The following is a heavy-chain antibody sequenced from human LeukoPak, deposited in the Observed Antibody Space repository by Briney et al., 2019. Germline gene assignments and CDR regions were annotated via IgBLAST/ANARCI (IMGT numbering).Heavy chain of an antibody. V-gene: IGHV3-23*01. CDR1: GFTFSSYA. D-gene: IGHD6-13*01. Sequence: GGSRRLSCAASGFTFSSYAMSWVRQAPGKGLEWVSAISGSGGSTYYADSVKGRFTISRDNANNSLYLQMNSLRAEDTAVYYCAAGASSSYYGFDYWGQGTLVSVSS. CDR3: AAGASSSYYGFDY. CDR2: ISGSGGST. J-gene: IGHJ4*02.